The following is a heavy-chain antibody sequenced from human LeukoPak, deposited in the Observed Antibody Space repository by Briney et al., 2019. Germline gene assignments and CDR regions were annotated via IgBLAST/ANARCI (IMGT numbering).Heavy chain of an antibody. D-gene: IGHD6-19*01. V-gene: IGHV3-30*18. CDR2: ISYDGSNK. Sequence: GGSLRLSCAASGFTFSNYSMHWVRQAPGKGLEWVAVISYDGSNKYYADSVKGRFTISRDNSKNTLYLQMNSLRAEDTAVYYCAKGIAVAAPTPDYWGQGTLVTVSS. CDR3: AKGIAVAAPTPDY. CDR1: GFTFSNYS. J-gene: IGHJ4*02.